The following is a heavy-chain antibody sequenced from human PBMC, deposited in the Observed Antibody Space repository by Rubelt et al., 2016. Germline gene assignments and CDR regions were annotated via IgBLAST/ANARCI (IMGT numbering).Heavy chain of an antibody. Sequence: QVQLVQSGAEVKKPGASVKVSCKASGYTFTSYGISWVRQAPGQGLEWMGWMNPNSGNTGYAQKFQGRVTMTRNTSISTAYMALSSLRSEDTAVYYCARMVNDFWSGYHNWFDPWGQGTLVTVSS. CDR2: MNPNSGNT. CDR1: GYTFTSYG. V-gene: IGHV1-8*02. CDR3: ARMVNDFWSGYHNWFDP. J-gene: IGHJ5*02. D-gene: IGHD3-3*01.